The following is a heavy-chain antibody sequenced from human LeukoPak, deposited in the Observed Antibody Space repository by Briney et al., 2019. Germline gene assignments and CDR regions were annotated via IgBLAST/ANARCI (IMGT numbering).Heavy chain of an antibody. D-gene: IGHD6-13*01. CDR1: GDSVSSNSAA. CDR3: ARGEGQPEDYYYYYMDV. V-gene: IGHV6-1*01. J-gene: IGHJ6*03. CDR2: TYYRSKWYN. Sequence: SQTLSLTCAISGDSVSSNSAAWNWTRQSPSRALEWLGRTYYRSKWYNDYAVSVRSRIIINPDTSKNQFSLQLNYVTPEDTAVYYCARGEGQPEDYYYYYMDVWGKGTTVTVSS.